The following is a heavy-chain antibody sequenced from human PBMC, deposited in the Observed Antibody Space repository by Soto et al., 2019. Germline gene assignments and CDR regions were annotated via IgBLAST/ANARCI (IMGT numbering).Heavy chain of an antibody. Sequence: QVQLVQSGAEVKKPGASVKVSCKASGYTFTSYDINWVRQATGQGLEWMGWMKPNSGNTGYAQKFQGRVTMTRNTSICTAYMELSRLRSEDTSVYYCSTRSGWYDFDYWGQGTLVTVSS. D-gene: IGHD6-19*01. CDR2: MKPNSGNT. V-gene: IGHV1-8*01. CDR3: STRSGWYDFDY. J-gene: IGHJ4*02. CDR1: GYTFTSYD.